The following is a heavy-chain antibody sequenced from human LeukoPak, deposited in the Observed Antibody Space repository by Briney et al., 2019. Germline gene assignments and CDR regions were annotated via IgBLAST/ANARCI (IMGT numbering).Heavy chain of an antibody. CDR3: ARDRYSRGWSETKGGNNYYMDV. Sequence: SETLSLTCTVSGDSISSDDYYWSWIRQPAGKGLEWIGRFSASGNSNYNPSLKSRLTISVDTSKNQFSLKLSSVTAADTAVYYCARDRYSRGWSETKGGNNYYMDVWGKGTTVTISS. CDR1: GDSISSDDYY. CDR2: FSASGNS. V-gene: IGHV4-61*02. D-gene: IGHD6-19*01. J-gene: IGHJ6*03.